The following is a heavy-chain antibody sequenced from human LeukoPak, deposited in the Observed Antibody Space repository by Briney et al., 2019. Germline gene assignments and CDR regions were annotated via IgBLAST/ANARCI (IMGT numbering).Heavy chain of an antibody. CDR3: TTGYSGYDFGY. D-gene: IGHD5-12*01. CDR2: IKSKTDGGTT. J-gene: IGHJ4*02. Sequence: RRSLSCHSAAPGFTYCNLRLTSFHPPPPNHQEPVGRIKSKTDGGTTDYAAPVKGRFTISRDDSKNTLYLQMNSLKTEDTAVYYCTTGYSGYDFGYWGQGTLVTVSS. V-gene: IGHV3-15*01. CDR1: GFTYCNLR.